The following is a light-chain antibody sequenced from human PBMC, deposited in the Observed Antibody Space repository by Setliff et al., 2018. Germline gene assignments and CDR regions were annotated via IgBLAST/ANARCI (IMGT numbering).Light chain of an antibody. CDR1: SSDFGSYKY. CDR3: SSYEGSNNYV. V-gene: IGLV2-8*01. J-gene: IGLJ1*01. CDR2: EVS. Sequence: ALAQPPSASGSPGQSVTISCTGASSDFGSYKYVSWYQQHPGKAPKLMIYEVSKRPSGVPDRFSGSKSGNTASLTVSGLQAEDEADYYCSSYEGSNNYVFGTGTKVTVL.